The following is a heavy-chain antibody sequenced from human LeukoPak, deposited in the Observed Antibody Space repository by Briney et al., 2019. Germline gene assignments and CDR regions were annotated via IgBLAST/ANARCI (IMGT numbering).Heavy chain of an antibody. D-gene: IGHD3-10*01. Sequence: SVKVSCKASGGTFSSYAISWVRQAPGQGLEWMGGIIPIFGTANYAQKFQGRVTITADESTSTAYMEPSSLRSEDTAVYYRARDGSGSYYTWFDPWGQGTLVTVSS. V-gene: IGHV1-69*13. CDR3: ARDGSGSYYTWFDP. CDR2: IIPIFGTA. CDR1: GGTFSSYA. J-gene: IGHJ5*02.